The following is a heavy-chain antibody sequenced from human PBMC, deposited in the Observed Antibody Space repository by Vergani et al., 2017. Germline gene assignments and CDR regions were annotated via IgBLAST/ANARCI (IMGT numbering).Heavy chain of an antibody. CDR3: AGRSGGYYSGGKVHPLRTAFDV. D-gene: IGHD2-15*01. V-gene: IGHV4-61*02. Sequence: QVQLQASGPGRVKPSQTLSLTCTMAGGSIRAGYYFWSWIRQPAGKGLEWLGHISASGNASHSPSLKTRVSMSVDTSKNQFSLTVTSVTAADTAIYFCAGRSGGYYSGGKVHPLRTAFDVWGHGTVVTVSS. CDR2: ISASGNA. J-gene: IGHJ3*01. CDR1: GGSIRAGYYF.